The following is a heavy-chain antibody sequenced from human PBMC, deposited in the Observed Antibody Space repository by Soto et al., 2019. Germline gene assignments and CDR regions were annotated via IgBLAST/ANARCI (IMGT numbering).Heavy chain of an antibody. V-gene: IGHV1-58*01. CDR1: GFTFTSSA. D-gene: IGHD6-19*01. CDR3: AADGSSGWARAEY. Sequence: SVKVSCKASGFTFTSSAVQWVRQARGQRLEWIGWIVVGSGNTNYAQKFQERVTITRDMSTSTAYMELSSLRSEDTAVYYCAADGSSGWARAEYWGQGTRVTVSS. J-gene: IGHJ4*02. CDR2: IVVGSGNT.